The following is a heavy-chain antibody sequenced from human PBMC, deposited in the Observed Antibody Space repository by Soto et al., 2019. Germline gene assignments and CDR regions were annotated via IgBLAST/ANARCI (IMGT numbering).Heavy chain of an antibody. Sequence: PGGSLRLSCAASGFTFSSYWMSWVRQAPGKGLEWVANIKQDGSEKYYVDSVKGRFTISRDNAKNSLYLQMNSLRAEDTAVYYCARFRYYYGSGSYYPYLGMDVWGQGTTVTVSS. CDR2: IKQDGSEK. CDR3: ARFRYYYGSGSYYPYLGMDV. D-gene: IGHD3-10*01. V-gene: IGHV3-7*05. J-gene: IGHJ6*02. CDR1: GFTFSSYW.